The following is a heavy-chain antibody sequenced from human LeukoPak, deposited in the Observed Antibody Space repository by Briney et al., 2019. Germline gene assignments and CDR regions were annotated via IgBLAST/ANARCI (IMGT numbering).Heavy chain of an antibody. Sequence: GGSLRLSCAASGFTFSSYGMHWVRQAPGKGLEWVAFIRYDGSNKYYADSVKGRFTISRDNSKNTLYLQMNSLRAEDTAVYYCAKDYYGSSGYYHAWYFDLWGRGTLVTVSS. D-gene: IGHD3-22*01. CDR3: AKDYYGSSGYYHAWYFDL. V-gene: IGHV3-30*02. J-gene: IGHJ2*01. CDR1: GFTFSSYG. CDR2: IRYDGSNK.